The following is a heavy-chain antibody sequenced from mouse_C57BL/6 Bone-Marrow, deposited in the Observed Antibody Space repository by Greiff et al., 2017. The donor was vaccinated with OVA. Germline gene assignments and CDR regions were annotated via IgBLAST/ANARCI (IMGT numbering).Heavy chain of an antibody. CDR2: INPSTGGT. CDR1: GYSFTGYY. CDR3: ARSYYGFYYAMDY. D-gene: IGHD2-10*01. V-gene: IGHV1-42*01. J-gene: IGHJ4*01. Sequence: EVKLMESGPELVKPGASVKISCKASGYSFTGYYMNWVKQSPEKSLEWIGEINPSTGGTTYNQKFKAKATLTVDKSSSTAYMQLKSLTSEDSAVYYCARSYYGFYYAMDYWGQGTSVTVSS.